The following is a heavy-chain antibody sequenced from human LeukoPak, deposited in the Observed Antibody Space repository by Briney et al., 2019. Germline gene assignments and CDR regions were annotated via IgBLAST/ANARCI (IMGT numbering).Heavy chain of an antibody. CDR2: IYTSGGT. Sequence: SQTLSLTCTVSGDSISRGSYFWNWIRQPAGKGLEWIGHIYTSGGTNYNPSLKSRVTISADTSKNQFSLKLSSVTAADTAVYFCARDCGGDSYLGAFDIWGQGTVVTVSS. J-gene: IGHJ3*02. CDR1: GDSISRGSYF. V-gene: IGHV4-61*09. D-gene: IGHD2-21*02. CDR3: ARDCGGDSYLGAFDI.